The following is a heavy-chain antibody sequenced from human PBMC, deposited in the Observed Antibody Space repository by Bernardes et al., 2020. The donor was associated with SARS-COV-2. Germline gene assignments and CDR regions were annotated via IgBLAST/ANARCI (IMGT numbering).Heavy chain of an antibody. J-gene: IGHJ4*02. D-gene: IGHD5-18*01. CDR2: IGGSGGNT. CDR3: CAYIYGVQRKIVY. V-gene: IGHV3-23*01. Sequence: GGSLRLSCAASGFTFSDYAMNWVRQAPGKGLEWVSTIGGSGGNTYYEDSVKGRFTISRDDSKNMLYLQMNSLRGEDTALYYCCAYIYGVQRKIVYWGQGTLVAVSS. CDR1: GFTFSDYA.